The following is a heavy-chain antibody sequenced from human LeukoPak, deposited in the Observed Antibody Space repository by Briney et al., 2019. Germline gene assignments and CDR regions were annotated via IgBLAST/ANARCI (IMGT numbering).Heavy chain of an antibody. J-gene: IGHJ6*02. CDR1: GFTFSSYG. V-gene: IGHV3-30*03. Sequence: PGRSLRLSCAASGFTFSSYGMHWVRQAPGKGLEWVAVISYDGSNKYYADSVKGRFTISRDNSKNTLYLQMNSLRAEDTAVYYCARDDKSSSWYRYYYYYGMDVWGQGTTVTVSS. CDR2: ISYDGSNK. D-gene: IGHD6-13*01. CDR3: ARDDKSSSWYRYYYYYGMDV.